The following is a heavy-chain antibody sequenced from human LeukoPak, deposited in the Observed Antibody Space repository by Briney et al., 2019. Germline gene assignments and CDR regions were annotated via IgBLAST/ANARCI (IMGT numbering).Heavy chain of an antibody. D-gene: IGHD3-3*01. V-gene: IGHV4-34*01. CDR1: GGSFSGYY. Sequence: TPSETLSLTCAVYGGSFSGYYWSWIRQPPGKGLEWIGEINHSGSTNYNPSLKSRVTISVDTSKNQFSLKLSSVTAADTAVYYCASRWTIRGQGTLVTVSS. CDR3: ASRWTI. CDR2: INHSGST. J-gene: IGHJ4*02.